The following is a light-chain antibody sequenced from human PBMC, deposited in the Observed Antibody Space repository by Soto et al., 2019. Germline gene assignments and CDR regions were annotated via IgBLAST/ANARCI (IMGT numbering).Light chain of an antibody. CDR3: QPYSNSPFT. CDR2: GAT. Sequence: EIVLAQSPGTLSMSPGERATLSCRASQSVSSRYVAWFQQKPGQAPRLLMSGATNRATGIPDRFSGSGSGTDFTLTISRLEHEDFAVYYCQPYSNSPFTFGPGTTVDI. J-gene: IGKJ3*01. CDR1: QSVSSRY. V-gene: IGKV3-20*01.